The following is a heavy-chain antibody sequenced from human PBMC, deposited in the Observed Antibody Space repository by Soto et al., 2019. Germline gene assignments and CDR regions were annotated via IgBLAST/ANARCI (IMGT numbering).Heavy chain of an antibody. Sequence: EVQLEESGGGLIKPGESLTLSCAASDFILSDAWMKWVRQAPGKGLEWVGRIKSKAHGGTTDYAAPLKGRFTILRDDSKNTLYLQMNSLQTEDTAMNYCASYRDSSGLRRYDYWGQGALVTVSS. CDR1: DFILSDAW. V-gene: IGHV3-15*07. D-gene: IGHD3-22*01. CDR2: IKSKAHGGTT. CDR3: ASYRDSSGLRRYDY. J-gene: IGHJ4*02.